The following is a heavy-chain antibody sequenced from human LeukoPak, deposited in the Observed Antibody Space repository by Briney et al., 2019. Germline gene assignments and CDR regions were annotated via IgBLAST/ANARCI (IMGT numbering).Heavy chain of an antibody. CDR1: GSTFSSYA. Sequence: ASVKVSCKASGSTFSSYAISWVRQAPGQGLEWMGGIIPIFGTANYAQKFQGRVTITADESTSTAYMELSSLRSEDTAVYYCARGASHYYDSSGYSFYWGQGTLVTVSS. V-gene: IGHV1-69*13. CDR3: ARGASHYYDSSGYSFY. CDR2: IIPIFGTA. J-gene: IGHJ4*02. D-gene: IGHD3-22*01.